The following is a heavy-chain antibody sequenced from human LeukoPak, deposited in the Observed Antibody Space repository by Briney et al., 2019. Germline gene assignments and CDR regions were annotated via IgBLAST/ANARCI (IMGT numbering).Heavy chain of an antibody. CDR1: GFTFSDYA. CDR2: ISRGGVIT. D-gene: IGHD1-14*01. CDR3: VSRAGSPWEPSDD. V-gene: IGHV3-23*01. Sequence: GGSLRLSCAASGFTFSDYAINWVRQATGKGLEWVSTISRGGVITYYADSVKGRFTISRDNSNNTLYLHMNSLRAEDTAVYYCVSRAGSPWEPSDDWGQGTLVTVSS. J-gene: IGHJ4*02.